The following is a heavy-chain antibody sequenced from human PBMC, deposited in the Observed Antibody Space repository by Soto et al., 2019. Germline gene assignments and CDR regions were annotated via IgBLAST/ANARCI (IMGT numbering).Heavy chain of an antibody. Sequence: GVSLRLSCAASGFTFSSYSMNWVRQAPGKGLEWVSYISSSSSTIYYADSVKGRFTISRDNAKNSLYLQMNSLRAEDTAVYYCARLPKYYYDSSGYDAFDIWGQGTMVTVSS. CDR1: GFTFSSYS. CDR3: ARLPKYYYDSSGYDAFDI. V-gene: IGHV3-48*04. D-gene: IGHD3-22*01. J-gene: IGHJ3*02. CDR2: ISSSSSTI.